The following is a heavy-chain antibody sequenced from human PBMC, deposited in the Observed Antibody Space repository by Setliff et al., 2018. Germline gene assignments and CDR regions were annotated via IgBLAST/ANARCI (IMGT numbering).Heavy chain of an antibody. D-gene: IGHD6-13*01. V-gene: IGHV3-23*01. Sequence: PGGSLRLSCAASRFTFSSYAMSGVRQAPGKGLEWVSAISGSAGSTYYADSVRGRFTISRDNSKNTLYLQMNSLRVEDTAVYYCAKSHSSWPIFIDYWGQGTLVTVSS. J-gene: IGHJ4*02. CDR2: ISGSAGST. CDR1: RFTFSSYA. CDR3: AKSHSSWPIFIDY.